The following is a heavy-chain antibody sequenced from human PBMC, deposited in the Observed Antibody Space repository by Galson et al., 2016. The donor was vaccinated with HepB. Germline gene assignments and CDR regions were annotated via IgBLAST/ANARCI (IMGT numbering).Heavy chain of an antibody. Sequence: YAMSWVRQAPGKGLEWVSAISGSGDRVYYAYSVKGRFTISRDNSKNTLYLQMNSLRVEDTAVYYCAREGKGGFDIWGQGTMVTVSS. V-gene: IGHV3-23*01. J-gene: IGHJ3*02. CDR1: YA. CDR2: ISGSGDRV. CDR3: AREGKGGFDI. D-gene: IGHD2-15*01.